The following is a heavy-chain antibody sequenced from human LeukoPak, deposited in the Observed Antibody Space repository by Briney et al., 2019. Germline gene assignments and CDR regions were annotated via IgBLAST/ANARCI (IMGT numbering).Heavy chain of an antibody. V-gene: IGHV1-18*01. CDR3: ARDMDIVATITYNYYYGMDV. J-gene: IGHJ6*02. D-gene: IGHD5-12*01. Sequence: ASVKVSCKASGYTFTSYGISWVRQAPGQGLEWMGWISAYNGSTNYAQKLQGRVTMTTDTSTSTAYMELRSLRSDDTAVYYCARDMDIVATITYNYYYGMDVWGQGTTVTVSS. CDR2: ISAYNGST. CDR1: GYTFTSYG.